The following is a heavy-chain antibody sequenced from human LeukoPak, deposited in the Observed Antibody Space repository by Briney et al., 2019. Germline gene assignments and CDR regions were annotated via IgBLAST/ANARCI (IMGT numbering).Heavy chain of an antibody. J-gene: IGHJ1*01. CDR2: INPNSGGT. D-gene: IGHD2-15*01. CDR3: ARGYCSGGSCYLAEYFQH. V-gene: IGHV1-2*02. Sequence: ASVKVSCKASGYTFTGYYMHWVRQAPGQGLEWMGWINPNSGGTNYAQKFQGRVTITADKSTSTAYMELSSLRSEDTAVYYCARGYCSGGSCYLAEYFQHWGQGTLVTVSS. CDR1: GYTFTGYY.